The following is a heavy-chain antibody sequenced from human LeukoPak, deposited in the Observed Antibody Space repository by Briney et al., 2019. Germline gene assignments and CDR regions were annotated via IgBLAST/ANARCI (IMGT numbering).Heavy chain of an antibody. D-gene: IGHD6-13*01. CDR2: IKENGSEK. J-gene: IGHJ4*02. Sequence: GGSLRLSCAASGFSFSSYWMTWVRQAPGKGLEWVANIKENGSEKYYVDSVKGRFSISRDNAKNSLFLHMNSLRAEDTAVYYCAKGQQRFDYWGQGTLVTVSS. CDR1: GFSFSSYW. V-gene: IGHV3-7*04. CDR3: AKGQQRFDY.